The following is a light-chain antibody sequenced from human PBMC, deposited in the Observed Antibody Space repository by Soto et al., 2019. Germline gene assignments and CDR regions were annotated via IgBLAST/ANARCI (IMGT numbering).Light chain of an antibody. CDR1: SSDVGNYNL. CDR2: EGT. J-gene: IGLJ2*01. V-gene: IGLV2-23*01. CDR3: CSYAGSRTLV. Sequence: QSVLTQPASVSGSPGQSITISCTGTSSDVGNYNLVSWFQQHPGKAPKLMIYEGTKWPSGVSHRFSGSKSGNTASLTISGLQAEDEADYYCCSYAGSRTLVFGGGTQLTVL.